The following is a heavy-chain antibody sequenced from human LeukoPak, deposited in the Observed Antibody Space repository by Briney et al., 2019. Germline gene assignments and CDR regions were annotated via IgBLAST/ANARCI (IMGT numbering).Heavy chain of an antibody. Sequence: PGGSLRLSCAASGFTFSNYGMHWVRQAPGKGLEWVGRIKSKTDGGTTDYAAPVKDRFTISRDDSKNTLYLQMNSLKTEDTAVYYCTTGYAYYDTKYYYYYMDVWGKGTTVTVSS. J-gene: IGHJ6*03. D-gene: IGHD3-9*01. CDR2: IKSKTDGGTT. CDR3: TTGYAYYDTKYYYYYMDV. V-gene: IGHV3-15*01. CDR1: GFTFSNYG.